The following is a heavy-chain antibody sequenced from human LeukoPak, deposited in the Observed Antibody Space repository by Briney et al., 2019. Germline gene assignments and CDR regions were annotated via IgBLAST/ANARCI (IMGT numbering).Heavy chain of an antibody. J-gene: IGHJ6*04. V-gene: IGHV4-59*01. CDR3: ARALFWSGYPDV. CDR1: GGSISSYY. Sequence: SETLSLTCTVSGGSISSYYWSWIRQPPGKGLEWIGYIYYSGSTSYNPSLKSRVTISVDTSKNQFSLKLSSVTAADTAVYYCARALFWSGYPDVWGKGTTVTASS. D-gene: IGHD3-3*01. CDR2: IYYSGST.